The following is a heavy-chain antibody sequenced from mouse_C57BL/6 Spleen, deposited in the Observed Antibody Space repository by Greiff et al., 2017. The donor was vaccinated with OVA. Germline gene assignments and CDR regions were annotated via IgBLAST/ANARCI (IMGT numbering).Heavy chain of an antibody. Sequence: QVQLQQPGAELVKPGASVKVSCKASGYTFTSYWMHWVKQRPGQGLEWIGRIHPSDSDTNYNQKFKGKATLTVDKSYSTAYMQRSSLTSEDSAVYYCAISTQLAWFAYWGQGTLVSVSA. D-gene: IGHD3-1*01. CDR2: IHPSDSDT. J-gene: IGHJ3*01. CDR1: GYTFTSYW. V-gene: IGHV1-74*01. CDR3: AISTQLAWFAY.